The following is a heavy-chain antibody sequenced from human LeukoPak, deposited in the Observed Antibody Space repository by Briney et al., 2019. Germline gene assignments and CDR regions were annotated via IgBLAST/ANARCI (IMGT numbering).Heavy chain of an antibody. CDR2: IYYSGST. J-gene: IGHJ4*02. D-gene: IGHD5-24*01. V-gene: IGHV4-61*08. CDR3: ARGRLQFDY. Sequence: SETLSLTCTVSGNSISSGDNYWSWIRQPPGKGLEWIGYIYYSGSTNYNPSLKSRVTISVDTSKNQFSLKLSSVTAADTAVYYRARGRLQFDYWGQGTLVTVSS. CDR1: GNSISSGDNY.